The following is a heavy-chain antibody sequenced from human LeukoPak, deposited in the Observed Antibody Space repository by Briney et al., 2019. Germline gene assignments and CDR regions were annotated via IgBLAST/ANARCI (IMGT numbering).Heavy chain of an antibody. CDR2: INRDARST. Sequence: KSGGSLRLSCAASGFTFSSYWMHWVRQAPGKGLVWVSCINRDARSTSYADSVKGRFTISRDNAKNTLYLQMNSLRAEDTAVYYCASPTTAYYFDYWGQGTLVTVSS. CDR3: ASPTTAYYFDY. CDR1: GFTFSSYW. J-gene: IGHJ4*02. D-gene: IGHD4-11*01. V-gene: IGHV3-74*01.